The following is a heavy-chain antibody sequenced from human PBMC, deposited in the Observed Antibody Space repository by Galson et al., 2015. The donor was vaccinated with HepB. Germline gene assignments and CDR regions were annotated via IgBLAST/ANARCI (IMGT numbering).Heavy chain of an antibody. Sequence: SLRLSCAASGFTFSSYSMNWVRQAPGKGLGWVSYISSSSSTIYYADSVKGRFTIPRDNAKNSLYLQMNSLRDEDTAVYYCARGGNLYCSGGSCYSPHYYYYYMDVWGKGTTVTVSS. J-gene: IGHJ6*03. CDR1: GFTFSSYS. CDR2: ISSSSSTI. CDR3: ARGGNLYCSGGSCYSPHYYYYYMDV. D-gene: IGHD2-15*01. V-gene: IGHV3-48*02.